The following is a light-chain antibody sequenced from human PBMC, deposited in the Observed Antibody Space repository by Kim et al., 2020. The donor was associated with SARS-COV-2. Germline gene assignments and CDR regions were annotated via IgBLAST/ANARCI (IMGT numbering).Light chain of an antibody. CDR1: SGSITSNY. CDR3: QSYDSNIQGV. J-gene: IGLJ3*02. Sequence: NFMLTQPHSVSESPGKTVTISCTRSSGSITSNYVQWHQQRPGSSPTTLIFEDDQRPSGVPDRFSASIDSSSNSASLTISGLKTGDEGDYYCQSYDSNIQGVFGGGTQLTVL. CDR2: EDD. V-gene: IGLV6-57*01.